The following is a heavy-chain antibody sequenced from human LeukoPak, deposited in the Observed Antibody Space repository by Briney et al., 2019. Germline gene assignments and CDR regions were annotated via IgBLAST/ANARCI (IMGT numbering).Heavy chain of an antibody. J-gene: IGHJ3*02. CDR3: ARECIAAAHDAFDI. CDR2: IYTGGST. Sequence: SETLSLTCTVSGGSISSGSYYWSWIRQPAGKGLEWIGRIYTGGSTNYNPSLKSRVTISVDTSKNQFSLKLSSVTAADTAVYYCARECIAAAHDAFDIWGQGTMVTVSS. V-gene: IGHV4-61*02. D-gene: IGHD6-13*01. CDR1: GGSISSGSYY.